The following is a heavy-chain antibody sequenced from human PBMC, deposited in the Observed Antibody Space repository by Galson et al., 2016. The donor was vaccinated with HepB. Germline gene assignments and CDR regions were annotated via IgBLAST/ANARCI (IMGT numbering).Heavy chain of an antibody. CDR1: GFPFTRYN. CDR3: ARVREQQLLDAFDI. CDR2: ISSGSSYI. Sequence: LRLSCATSGFPFTRYNMNWVRQAPGKGLEWVSSISSGSSYIYYADSVKGRFTISRDNVKKSLYLQMNSLRPEDTAVYYCARVREQQLLDAFDIWGQGTMVTVSS. J-gene: IGHJ3*02. D-gene: IGHD6-13*01. V-gene: IGHV3-21*01.